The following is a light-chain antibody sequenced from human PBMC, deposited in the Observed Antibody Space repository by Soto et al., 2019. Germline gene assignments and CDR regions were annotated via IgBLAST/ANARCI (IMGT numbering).Light chain of an antibody. V-gene: IGKV1-27*01. CDR2: DAS. CDR1: QGISNF. Sequence: DLQMTQSPSSLSASVGDRVTITCRASQGISNFLAWYQQKPGKVPKLLIYDASTLQSGVPSRFSGSGSGTDFTLTISSLQREDVATYYCQKYNSAPRAFGQGTKVEIK. J-gene: IGKJ1*01. CDR3: QKYNSAPRA.